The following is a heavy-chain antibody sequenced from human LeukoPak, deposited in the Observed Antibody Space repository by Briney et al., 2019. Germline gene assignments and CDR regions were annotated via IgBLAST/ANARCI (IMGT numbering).Heavy chain of an antibody. CDR1: GFSLRKTRMA. Sequence: SGPVLVKPTETLTLTCTVSGFSLRKTRMAVSWIRQPPGKALEWLAHIFSNDEKSYSTSLKSRLTVSKDTSKSQVVLTMTNMDTVDTATYYCARIENAARPTSVDFWGQGTLVTVSS. CDR2: IFSNDEK. V-gene: IGHV2-26*01. J-gene: IGHJ4*02. CDR3: ARIENAARPTSVDF. D-gene: IGHD6-6*01.